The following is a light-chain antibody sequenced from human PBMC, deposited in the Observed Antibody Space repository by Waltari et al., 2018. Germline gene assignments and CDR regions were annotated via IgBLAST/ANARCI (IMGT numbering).Light chain of an antibody. CDR3: QQYANLPPT. Sequence: DIQMTQSPSSLSASIGDIVTITCRASEDINNYLIWYQQKPGKAPKLLIYDASELETGVPSRFSGSQSGRCFSLTISSLQPEDVATFYCQQYANLPPTFGPGTNVDIE. J-gene: IGKJ3*01. CDR2: DAS. V-gene: IGKV1-33*01. CDR1: EDINNY.